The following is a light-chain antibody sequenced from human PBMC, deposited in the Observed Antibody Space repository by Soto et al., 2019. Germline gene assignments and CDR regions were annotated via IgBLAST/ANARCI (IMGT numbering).Light chain of an antibody. CDR2: GAS. CDR1: QSVSSN. J-gene: IGKJ4*01. Sequence: EIVMTQSPATLSVSPGERATLSCRASQSVSSNLAWYQQKPGQAPRLLIYGASTMATGIAARFSGSGSGTESPPTFGNLQSEAFAVYYCQQYNNWPPPLTFGGGTKVEIK. V-gene: IGKV3-15*01. CDR3: QQYNNWPPPLT.